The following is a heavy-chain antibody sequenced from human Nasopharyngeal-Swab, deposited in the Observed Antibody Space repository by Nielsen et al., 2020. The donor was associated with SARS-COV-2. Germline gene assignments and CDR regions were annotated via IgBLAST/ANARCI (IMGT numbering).Heavy chain of an antibody. CDR3: ARDTWDIVVVPAAAGDAFDI. CDR1: GFTFSSYS. V-gene: IGHV3-48*01. CDR2: ISSSSSTI. J-gene: IGHJ3*02. Sequence: GESLKISCAASGFTFSSYSMNWVRQAPGKGLEWVSYISSSSSTIYYADSVKGRFTISRDNAKNSLYLQMNSLRAEHTAVYYCARDTWDIVVVPAAAGDAFDIWGQGTMVTVSS. D-gene: IGHD2-2*01.